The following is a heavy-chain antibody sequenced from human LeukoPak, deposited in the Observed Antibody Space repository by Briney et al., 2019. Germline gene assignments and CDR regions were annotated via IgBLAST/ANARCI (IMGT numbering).Heavy chain of an antibody. CDR1: GYTFTGHY. CDR2: INPNSGGT. D-gene: IGHD1-26*01. J-gene: IGHJ4*02. Sequence: ASVKVSCKASGYTFTGHYMHWVRQAPGQGLEWMGWINPNSGGTDYAQKFQGRVTMTRDTSISTAYMELSRLRSDDTAVYYCARVVGGSYLNYWGQGTLVTVSS. V-gene: IGHV1-2*02. CDR3: ARVVGGSYLNY.